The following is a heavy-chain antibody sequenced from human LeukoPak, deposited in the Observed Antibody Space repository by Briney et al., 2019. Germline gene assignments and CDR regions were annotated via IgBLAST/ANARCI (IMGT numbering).Heavy chain of an antibody. CDR3: ARGTILTGYYGHDY. J-gene: IGHJ4*02. D-gene: IGHD3-9*01. CDR1: GGSFSGYY. V-gene: IGHV4-34*01. CDR2: INHSGST. Sequence: SETLSLTCAVYGGSFSGYYWSWIRQPPGKGLERIGEINHSGSTNYNPSLKSRVTISVDTSKNQFSLKLSSVTAADTAVYYCARGTILTGYYGHDYWGQGTLVTVSS.